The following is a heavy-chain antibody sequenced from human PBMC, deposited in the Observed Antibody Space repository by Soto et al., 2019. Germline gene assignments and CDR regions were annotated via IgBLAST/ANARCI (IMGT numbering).Heavy chain of an antibody. D-gene: IGHD3-10*01. J-gene: IGHJ6*02. Sequence: PSETLSLTCTVSGGSISSYYSSWIRQPAGKGLEWIGRIYTSGSTNYNPSLKSRVTMSVDTSKNQFSLKLSSVTAADTAVYYCARDRGESFFSGSYGMDVWGQGTTVTVSS. CDR1: GGSISSYY. CDR3: ARDRGESFFSGSYGMDV. V-gene: IGHV4-4*07. CDR2: IYTSGST.